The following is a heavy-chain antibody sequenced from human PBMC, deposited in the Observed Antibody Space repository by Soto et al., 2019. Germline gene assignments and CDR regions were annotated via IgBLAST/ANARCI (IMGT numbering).Heavy chain of an antibody. CDR3: VRTSLVVAAATREDY. Sequence: GGSLRLSCVASGFTFSSYWMHWVRQAPGKGLVWVSRINSDGSSTSYAGSVKGRFTISRDNAKNTLYLQMNSLRAEDTAVYYCVRTSLVVAAATREDYWGQGTLVTVSS. CDR1: GFTFSSYW. J-gene: IGHJ4*02. D-gene: IGHD2-15*01. V-gene: IGHV3-74*01. CDR2: INSDGSST.